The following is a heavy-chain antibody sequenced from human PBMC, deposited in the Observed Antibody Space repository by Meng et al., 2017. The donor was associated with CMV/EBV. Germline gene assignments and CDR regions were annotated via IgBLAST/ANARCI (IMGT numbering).Heavy chain of an antibody. D-gene: IGHD6-13*01. Sequence: SCAISGDSVSSNSAAWNWSRQSPSRGLEWLGRTYYRSKWYNDYAVSVKSRITINPDTSKNQFSLQLNSVTPEDTAVYYCAREEAAAGRTNYYYYGMDVWGQGTTVTVSS. V-gene: IGHV6-1*01. CDR2: TYYRSKWYN. CDR3: AREEAAAGRTNYYYYGMDV. CDR1: GDSVSSNSAA. J-gene: IGHJ6*02.